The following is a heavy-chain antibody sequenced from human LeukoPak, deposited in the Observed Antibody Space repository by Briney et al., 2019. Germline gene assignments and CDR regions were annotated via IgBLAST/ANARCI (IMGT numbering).Heavy chain of an antibody. Sequence: GESLRLSCAASGFTFSNYAMYWVRQPPGKGLEWVSTIDASGGATYYADSVKGRFTISRDNSKNTFFLQMNSLRAEDTALYYCAKGSSGYFVDLWGQGTLVTVSS. D-gene: IGHD3-22*01. CDR1: GFTFSNYA. CDR3: AKGSSGYFVDL. CDR2: IDASGGAT. J-gene: IGHJ5*02. V-gene: IGHV3-23*01.